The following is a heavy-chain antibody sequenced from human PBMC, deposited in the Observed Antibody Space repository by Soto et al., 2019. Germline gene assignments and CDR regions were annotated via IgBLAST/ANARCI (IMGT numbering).Heavy chain of an antibody. Sequence: GGSLRLSCAASGFTFSSYAMSWVRQAPGKGLEWVSAISGSGGSTYYADSVKGRFTISRDNSKNTLYLQMNSLRAEDTAVYYCAKDHDFWSGYGYYYYYMDVWGKGTTVTSP. J-gene: IGHJ6*03. D-gene: IGHD3-3*01. V-gene: IGHV3-23*01. CDR1: GFTFSSYA. CDR2: ISGSGGST. CDR3: AKDHDFWSGYGYYYYYMDV.